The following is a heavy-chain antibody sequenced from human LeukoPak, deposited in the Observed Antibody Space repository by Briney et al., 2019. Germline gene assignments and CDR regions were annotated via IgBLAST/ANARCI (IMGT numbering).Heavy chain of an antibody. D-gene: IGHD3-10*01. CDR3: ARHKMVRGIGYYYYSDV. CDR1: GYSISSGYY. Sequence: SETLSLTCTVSGYSISSGYYWGWIRQPPGKGLEWIGSICHRGSTYYNPCLKSPGTISVDTSKNQFSLKLSSVTAADTAVYYCARHKMVRGIGYYYYSDVWGKGTTVTISS. V-gene: IGHV4-38-2*02. CDR2: ICHRGST. J-gene: IGHJ6*03.